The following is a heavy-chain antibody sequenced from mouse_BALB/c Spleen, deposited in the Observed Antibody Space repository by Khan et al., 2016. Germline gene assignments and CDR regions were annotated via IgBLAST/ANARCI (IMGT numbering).Heavy chain of an antibody. J-gene: IGHJ2*01. CDR2: FNPNSGYA. V-gene: IGHV1-4*02. Sequence: QVQLQQSAAELARPWASMKISCKASGYTFTYYTIHRVKQRPGQGLEWIGFFNPNSGYADYNQNFKDKTTFTADKSSSAAYLKLSSLTSDDSAVYCRASWRHFDSWGEGPAVSVSS. CDR3: ASWRHFDS. CDR1: GYTFTYYT.